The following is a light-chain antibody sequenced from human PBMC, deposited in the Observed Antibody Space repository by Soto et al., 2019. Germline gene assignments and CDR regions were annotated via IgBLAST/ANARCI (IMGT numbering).Light chain of an antibody. CDR1: QSISSTH. Sequence: EIVLTQSPGTLSLSPGERATLSCRASQSISSTHLVWYQQKPGQAPSLLIFGASSRATGIPDRFSGSGSGTDFTLTISRLEPEDFAVYYCQQYGSSPVTFGQGTRLEIK. CDR2: GAS. CDR3: QQYGSSPVT. J-gene: IGKJ5*01. V-gene: IGKV3-20*01.